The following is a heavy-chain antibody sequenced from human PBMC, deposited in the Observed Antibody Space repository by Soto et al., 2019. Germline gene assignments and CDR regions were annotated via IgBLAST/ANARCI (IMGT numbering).Heavy chain of an antibody. V-gene: IGHV4-31*03. CDR2: IYYSGST. Sequence: QVQLQESGPGLVKPSQTLSLTCTVSGGSISSGGYYWSWIRQHPGKGLEWIGYIYYSGSTYYNPSRKSRVTISVETSKHQFSLKLSSVTAADTAVYYCARVFGFGGMDVWGQGTTVTVSS. CDR1: GGSISSGGYY. CDR3: ARVFGFGGMDV. D-gene: IGHD3-10*01. J-gene: IGHJ6*02.